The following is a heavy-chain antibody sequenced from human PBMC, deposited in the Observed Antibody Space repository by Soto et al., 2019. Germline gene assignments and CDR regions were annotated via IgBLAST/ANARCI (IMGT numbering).Heavy chain of an antibody. CDR3: ARMSYFYDKWYFDL. CDR1: GASINNNDYY. Sequence: SETLSLTCTVSGASINNNDYYWSWIRQAPGKGLEWIGYVYYSGTTDYIPSLKSRLSMSIDKSQNQFTLKLNSVTAADTATYYCARMSYFYDKWYFDLWGRGTLVTVSS. CDR2: VYYSGTT. D-gene: IGHD3-22*01. J-gene: IGHJ2*01. V-gene: IGHV4-30-4*01.